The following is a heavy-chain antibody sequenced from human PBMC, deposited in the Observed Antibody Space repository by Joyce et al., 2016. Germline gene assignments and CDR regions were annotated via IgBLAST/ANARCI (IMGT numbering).Heavy chain of an antibody. D-gene: IGHD1/OR15-1a*01. V-gene: IGHV1-18*01. Sequence: QVQLMQSGVEMKKPGSSVKVSCKASGYIFTSYGISWVRQAPGQGLEWMGWITGYRGYTNYAQKCQGRVTMTTDTSTGTAYLDLGSLRSDDTAVYYCARVNTRILDYWGQGTLVTVSS. CDR1: GYIFTSYG. CDR2: ITGYRGYT. J-gene: IGHJ4*02. CDR3: ARVNTRILDY.